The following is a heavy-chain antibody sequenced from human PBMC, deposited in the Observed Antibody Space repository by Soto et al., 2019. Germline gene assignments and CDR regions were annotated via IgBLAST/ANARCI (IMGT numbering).Heavy chain of an antibody. CDR1: GGSFSGYY. V-gene: IGHV4-34*01. CDR2: INHSGST. CDR3: ARGECSSNYCFTRWALDI. Sequence: SETLSLTCAVYGGSFSGYYWTWIRQTPGKGLEWIGEINHSGSTNYKPSLESRVSISADTSKKQFSLNLTSVTAADTAVYYCARGECSSNYCFTRWALDIWGQGTVVTVSS. D-gene: IGHD2-2*01. J-gene: IGHJ3*02.